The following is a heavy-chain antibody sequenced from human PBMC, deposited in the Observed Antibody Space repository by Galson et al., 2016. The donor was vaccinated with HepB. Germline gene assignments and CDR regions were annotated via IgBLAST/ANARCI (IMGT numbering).Heavy chain of an antibody. CDR2: IKQDASEK. Sequence: SLRLSCAASGFAFNTYWMSWVRHAPGKGLEWVAKIKQDASEKYYVDSVKGRFTISRDNAKNSLYLQMNSLTADDTAVYYCARDYRNCGADPMGAQGTLVTVSS. D-gene: IGHD2-21*02. CDR1: GFAFNTYW. CDR3: ARDYRNCGADPM. V-gene: IGHV3-7*01. J-gene: IGHJ4*02.